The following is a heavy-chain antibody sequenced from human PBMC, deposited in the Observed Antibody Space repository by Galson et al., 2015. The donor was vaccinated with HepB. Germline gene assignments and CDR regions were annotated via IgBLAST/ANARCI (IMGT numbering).Heavy chain of an antibody. Sequence: SVKVSCKASGYTFTSYGISWVRQAPGQGLEWMGWISAYNGNTNYAQKLQGRVTMTTDTSTSTAYMELRSLRSDDTAVYYCARVKWDYYDSSGYQYYFDYWGQGTLVTVSS. CDR2: ISAYNGNT. D-gene: IGHD3-22*01. CDR1: GYTFTSYG. CDR3: ARVKWDYYDSSGYQYYFDY. V-gene: IGHV1-18*04. J-gene: IGHJ4*02.